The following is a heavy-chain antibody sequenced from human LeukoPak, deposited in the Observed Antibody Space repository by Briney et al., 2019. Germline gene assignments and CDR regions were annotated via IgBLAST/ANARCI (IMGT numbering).Heavy chain of an antibody. CDR1: GFTFNNYA. CDR2: ISASGGTT. J-gene: IGHJ5*01. V-gene: IGHV3-23*01. D-gene: IGHD2-2*01. CDR3: AKESREYCSSTSCPNWFDS. Sequence: GGSLRLSCAASGFTFNNYAMSWVRQAPGKGLEWVSAISASGGTTYYADSVKGRFTISRDNSENTLFLQMSSLRAEDTAVYYCAKESREYCSSTSCPNWFDSWGQGTLVTVSS.